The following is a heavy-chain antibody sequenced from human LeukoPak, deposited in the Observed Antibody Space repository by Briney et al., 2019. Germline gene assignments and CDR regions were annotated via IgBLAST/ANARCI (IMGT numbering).Heavy chain of an antibody. CDR3: ARDQQQLGPLDY. CDR2: ISYDGSNK. J-gene: IGHJ4*02. CDR1: GFTFSSYA. D-gene: IGHD6-13*01. V-gene: IGHV3-30-3*01. Sequence: GGSLRLSCAASGFTFSSYAMHWVRQAPGKGLEWVAVISYDGSNKYYADSVKGRFTISRDNSKNTLYLQMNSLRAEDTAVYYRARDQQQLGPLDYWGQGTLVTVSS.